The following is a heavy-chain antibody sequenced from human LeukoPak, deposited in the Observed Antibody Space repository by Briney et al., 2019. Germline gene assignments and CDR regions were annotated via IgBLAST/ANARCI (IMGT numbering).Heavy chain of an antibody. CDR1: GFTVSGSA. J-gene: IGHJ4*02. CDR2: VRSKGYNYAT. CDR3: ATLGETSGWYPDH. V-gene: IGHV3-73*01. Sequence: GGSLRLSCAASGFTVSGSAMHWVRQASGKGLEWLGRVRSKGYNYATAYGASVKDRFIISRDDSKSTAYLQMSSLKSGDTAVYYCATLGETSGWYPDHWGQGTLVTVSS. D-gene: IGHD6-19*01.